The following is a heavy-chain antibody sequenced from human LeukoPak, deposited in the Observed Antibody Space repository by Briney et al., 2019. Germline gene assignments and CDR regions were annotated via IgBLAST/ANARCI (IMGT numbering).Heavy chain of an antibody. CDR1: GFTFSSYE. D-gene: IGHD3-22*01. CDR3: ARDGYFYDSSLPNYFDY. CDR2: ISSSGITI. J-gene: IGHJ4*02. V-gene: IGHV3-48*03. Sequence: GGSLRLSCAASGFTFSSYEMNWVRQAPGKGLEWVSYISSSGITIYYADSVKGRFTISRDNAKNSLYLQMNSLRAEDTAVYYCARDGYFYDSSLPNYFDYWGQGTLVTVSS.